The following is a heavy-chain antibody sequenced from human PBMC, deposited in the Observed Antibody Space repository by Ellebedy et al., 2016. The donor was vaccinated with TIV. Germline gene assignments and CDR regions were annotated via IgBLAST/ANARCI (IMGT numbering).Heavy chain of an antibody. CDR1: GGSLSSRNW. CDR3: ARQGYRGYSYGATYTPFDY. D-gene: IGHD5-18*01. Sequence: MPSETLSLTRAVSGGSLSSRNWWTWIRQPPGKGLEWIGSIYYSGSTYYNPSLKSRVTISVDTSKNQFSLKLSSVTAADTAVYYCARQGYRGYSYGATYTPFDYWGQGTLVTVSS. J-gene: IGHJ4*02. CDR2: IYYSGST. V-gene: IGHV4-39*01.